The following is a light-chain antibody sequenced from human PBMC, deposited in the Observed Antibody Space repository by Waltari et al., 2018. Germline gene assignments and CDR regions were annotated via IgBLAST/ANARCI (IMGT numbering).Light chain of an antibody. CDR3: QQYNNLVLT. V-gene: IGKV1-33*01. J-gene: IGKJ5*01. CDR1: QDIHKY. CDR2: GAS. Sequence: DIQMTPSPSSLSASVGDRVTITCQASQDIHKYLNWYHQKPGKAPKLLISGASKVEMGVPSRFSGSGSGTDFTFTITSLQPEDIGTYYCQQYNNLVLTFGQGTRLEIK.